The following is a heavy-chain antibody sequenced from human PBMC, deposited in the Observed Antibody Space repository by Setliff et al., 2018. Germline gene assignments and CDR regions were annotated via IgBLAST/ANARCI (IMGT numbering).Heavy chain of an antibody. CDR2: INAGNGNT. CDR1: GYTFTSYA. CDR3: ARDLSSRVAVAGTVDY. V-gene: IGHV1-3*01. D-gene: IGHD6-19*01. Sequence: ASVKVSCKASGYTFTSYAMHWVRQAPGQRLEWMGWINAGNGNTKYSQKFQGRVTITTDESTSTAYMELSSLRSEDTAVYYCARDLSSRVAVAGTVDYWGQGTLVTVSS. J-gene: IGHJ4*02.